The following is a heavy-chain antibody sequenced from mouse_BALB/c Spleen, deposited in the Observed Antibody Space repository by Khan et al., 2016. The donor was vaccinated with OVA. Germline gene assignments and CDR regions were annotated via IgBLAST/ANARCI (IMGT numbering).Heavy chain of an antibody. CDR2: ISYSGNT. CDR1: GYSITSDYA. V-gene: IGHV3-2*02. D-gene: IGHD1-1*01. Sequence: EVQLQESGPGLVKPSQSLSLTCTVTGYSITSDYAWNWIRQFPGNKLEWMGFISYSGNTKYNPSLQSRFSITRDTSKNQFFLPLNSVTTEDTATYYCARVYGGDFDYWGQGTSLTVSS. CDR3: ARVYGGDFDY. J-gene: IGHJ2*02.